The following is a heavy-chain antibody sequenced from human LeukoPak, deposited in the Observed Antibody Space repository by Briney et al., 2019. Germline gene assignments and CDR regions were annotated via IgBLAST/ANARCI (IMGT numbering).Heavy chain of an antibody. D-gene: IGHD6-25*01. Sequence: SQTLSLTCAVSGGSIGSGGHSWSWIRQPPGKGLEWIGYSYHSGSTYYNPSLKSRVTISVDRSKNQFSLKLSSVTAADTAVYYCARGGYGGLFDYWGQGTLVTVSS. CDR3: ARGGYGGLFDY. CDR2: SYHSGST. CDR1: GGSIGSGGHS. V-gene: IGHV4-30-2*01. J-gene: IGHJ4*02.